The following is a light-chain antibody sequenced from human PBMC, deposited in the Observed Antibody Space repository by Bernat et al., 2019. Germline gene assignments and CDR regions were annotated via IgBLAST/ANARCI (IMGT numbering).Light chain of an antibody. Sequence: DIQLTQSPPFLSASVGDRVIITCRASQVIGSYLAWYQQKPGKAPDLLIYGASTLQYGVPSRFSGSGSGTEFTLTIYNLQPEDCATYYCQQFNSFPITFGHGTRLAIK. V-gene: IGKV1-9*01. CDR3: QQFNSFPIT. CDR2: GAS. CDR1: QVIGSY. J-gene: IGKJ5*01.